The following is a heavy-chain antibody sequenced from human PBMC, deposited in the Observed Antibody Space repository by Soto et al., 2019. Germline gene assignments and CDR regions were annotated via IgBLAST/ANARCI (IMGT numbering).Heavy chain of an antibody. J-gene: IGHJ3*02. CDR3: AREGDDYGDYVGAFDI. D-gene: IGHD4-17*01. Sequence: QVQLQESGPGLVKPSQTLSLTCTVSGGSISSGGYYWSWIRQRPGKGLEWIGYIYYSGSTYYNPSLRSRVTISVDTSKNQFSLKLSSVTAADTAVYYCAREGDDYGDYVGAFDIWGQGTMVTVSS. V-gene: IGHV4-31*03. CDR1: GGSISSGGYY. CDR2: IYYSGST.